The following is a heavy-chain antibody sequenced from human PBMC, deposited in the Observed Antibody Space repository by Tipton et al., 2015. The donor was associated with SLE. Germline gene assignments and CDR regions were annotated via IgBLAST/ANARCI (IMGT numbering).Heavy chain of an antibody. CDR3: ARRLTRYSGYDYFDY. Sequence: GLVKPSETLSLTCTVSGGSISSYYWSWIRQPPGKGLEWIGYIYYSGSTNYNPSLKSRVTISVDTSKNQFSLKLSSVTAADTAVYYCARRLTRYSGYDYFDYWRQGTLVTVSS. V-gene: IGHV4-59*08. CDR2: IYYSGST. J-gene: IGHJ4*02. CDR1: GGSISSYY. D-gene: IGHD5-12*01.